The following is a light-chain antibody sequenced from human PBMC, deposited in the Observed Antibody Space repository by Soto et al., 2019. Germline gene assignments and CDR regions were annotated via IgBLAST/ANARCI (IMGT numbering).Light chain of an antibody. J-gene: IGKJ4*01. CDR2: DAS. CDR3: QQRSNWPLT. CDR1: QSVSSY. Sequence: ETVLTQSPATLSLSPGERATLSCRASQSVSSYLAWYQQKPGQAPRLLISDASSRATGIPARFSGSGSGTDFTLTISSLEPEDFADYYCQQRSNWPLTFGGGTKVEIK. V-gene: IGKV3-11*01.